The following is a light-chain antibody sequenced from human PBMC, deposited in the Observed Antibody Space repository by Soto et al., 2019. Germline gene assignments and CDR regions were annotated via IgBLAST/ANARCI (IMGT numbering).Light chain of an antibody. V-gene: IGKV1-5*03. J-gene: IGKJ2*01. CDR3: QQYNSYSPYT. CDR1: QSISSW. Sequence: DIQMTQSPSTLSASVGDRVTITCRASQSISSWLAWYQQKPGKAPKLLIYKASSLESGVPSRFXGRESGTEFTLTISSLQPDDFATYYCQQYNSYSPYTFGQGTKLEIK. CDR2: KAS.